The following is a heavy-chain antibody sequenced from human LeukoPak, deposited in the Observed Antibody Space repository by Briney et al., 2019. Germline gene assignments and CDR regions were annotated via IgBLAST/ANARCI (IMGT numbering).Heavy chain of an antibody. J-gene: IGHJ4*02. D-gene: IGHD6-13*01. CDR2: RYHSGST. CDR3: ATLYQTYSSSWYEVGYYFDY. Sequence: PSETLSLTCTVFGYSINSDYYWGWIRQPPGKGLEWIGSRYHSGSTYYNPSLKSRVTISVDTSKNQFSLKLGSVTAADTAVYYCATLYQTYSSSWYEVGYYFDYWGQGTLVTVSS. V-gene: IGHV4-38-2*02. CDR1: GYSINSDYY.